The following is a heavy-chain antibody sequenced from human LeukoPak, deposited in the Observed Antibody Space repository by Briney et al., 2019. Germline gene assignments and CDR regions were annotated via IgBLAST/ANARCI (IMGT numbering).Heavy chain of an antibody. Sequence: SETLSLTCAVSGYSISSGYYWGWIRQPPGKGLEWIGSIYHSGSTYYNPSLKSRVTISVDTSKNQFSLKLSSVTAADTAVYYCARDLNYSDSSGFWDYWGQGTLVTVSS. CDR3: ARDLNYSDSSGFWDY. D-gene: IGHD3-22*01. CDR1: GYSISSGYY. CDR2: IYHSGST. V-gene: IGHV4-38-2*02. J-gene: IGHJ4*02.